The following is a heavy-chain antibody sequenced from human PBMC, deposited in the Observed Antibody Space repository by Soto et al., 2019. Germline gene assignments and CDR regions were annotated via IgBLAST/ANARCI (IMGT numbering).Heavy chain of an antibody. CDR1: GGSISSSSYY. D-gene: IGHD3-3*01. J-gene: IGHJ3*02. CDR3: ARRDYYDFWSGYYMEHAFDT. V-gene: IGHV4-39*01. CDR2: IYYSGST. Sequence: SETLSLTCTVSGGSISSSSYYWGWIRQPPGKGLEWIGSIYYSGSTYYNPSLKSRVTISVDTSKNQFSLKLSSVTAADTAVYYCARRDYYDFWSGYYMEHAFDTWGQGTMVTVSS.